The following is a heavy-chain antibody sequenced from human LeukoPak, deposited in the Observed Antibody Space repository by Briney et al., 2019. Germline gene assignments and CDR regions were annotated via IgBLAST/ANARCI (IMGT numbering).Heavy chain of an antibody. CDR3: AREYYDILTGDYGMDV. Sequence: GGSLRLSCAASGLTFSSYEMNWVRQAPGKGLEWVSYISSSGSTIYYADSVEGRFTISRDNAKNSLYLQMNSLRAEDTAVYYCAREYYDILTGDYGMDVWGQGTTVTVSS. J-gene: IGHJ6*02. V-gene: IGHV3-48*03. CDR2: ISSSGSTI. D-gene: IGHD3-9*01. CDR1: GLTFSSYE.